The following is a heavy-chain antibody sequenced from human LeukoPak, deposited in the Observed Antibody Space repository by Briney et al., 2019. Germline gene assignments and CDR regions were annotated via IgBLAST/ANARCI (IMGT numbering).Heavy chain of an antibody. CDR3: ARLSVYSSGWSDY. Sequence: GGSLRLSCAASGFTFSSYSMNWVRQAPGKGLEWVSYISSSSSTIYYAGFVKGRFTISRDNAKNSLYLQMNSLRAEDTAVYYCARLSVYSSGWSDYWGQGTLVTVSS. CDR2: ISSSSSTI. CDR1: GFTFSSYS. J-gene: IGHJ4*02. D-gene: IGHD6-19*01. V-gene: IGHV3-48*01.